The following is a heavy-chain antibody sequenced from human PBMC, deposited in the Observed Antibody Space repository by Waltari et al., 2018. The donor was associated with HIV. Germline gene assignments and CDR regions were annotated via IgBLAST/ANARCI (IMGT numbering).Heavy chain of an antibody. J-gene: IGHJ4*02. CDR1: GFGFGAAA. D-gene: IGHD2-21*01. CDR2: IAVDHKP. V-gene: IGHV3-23*01. Sequence: QLLESGGALARPGGSLCRTCAASGFGFGAAAITWVRHARWKGLDWVQSIAVDHKPYYVDAVKGRFYISRDNSRNVVSLRMNALRVEDTAIYYCAQDAGTHGYSFFGFWGQGTLVVVSS. CDR3: AQDAGTHGYSFFGF.